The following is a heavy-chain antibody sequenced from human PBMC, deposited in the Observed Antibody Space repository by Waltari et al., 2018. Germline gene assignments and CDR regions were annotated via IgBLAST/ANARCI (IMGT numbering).Heavy chain of an antibody. CDR3: ARSGTYRGYFDY. V-gene: IGHV4-39*01. J-gene: IGHJ4*02. Sequence: QLQLQESGPGLVKPSETLSLTCTVSGGSIGSSNNYWGWIRQPPGKGLEWIGSIYYSGNTDYNPSLKSRGTISVDTSKNQFSVRLSSATAADTAVYYCARSGTYRGYFDYWGQGTLVTVSS. CDR2: IYYSGNT. CDR1: GGSIGSSNNY. D-gene: IGHD1-26*01.